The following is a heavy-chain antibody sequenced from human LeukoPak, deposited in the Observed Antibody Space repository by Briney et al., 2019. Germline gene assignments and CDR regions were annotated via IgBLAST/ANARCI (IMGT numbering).Heavy chain of an antibody. Sequence: GSLRLSCIASGFVFSRDNMNWVRQAPGKGLEWVAHISETIYYADSVQGRFTISRDNAKNSLYLQMSNLRVDDTAMYYCVREVGRPKTFYFDSWGRGTPVTVSS. J-gene: IGHJ4*02. CDR3: VREVGRPKTFYFDS. V-gene: IGHV3-48*04. D-gene: IGHD3-16*01. CDR2: ISETI. CDR1: GFVFSRDN.